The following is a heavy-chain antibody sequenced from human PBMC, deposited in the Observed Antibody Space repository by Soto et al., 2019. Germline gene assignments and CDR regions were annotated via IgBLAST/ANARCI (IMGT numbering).Heavy chain of an antibody. V-gene: IGHV1-46*01. J-gene: IGHJ3*02. Sequence: ASVKVSCKASGYTFTNFYIHWVRQAPGQGLEWMGLVNPYGGGAAYAPKFQDRVTLTFDTSTSTVYMELSSLTSGDTAVYYCARVASTGGALDIWGQGTVVTVSS. D-gene: IGHD2-15*01. CDR1: GYTFTNFY. CDR3: ARVASTGGALDI. CDR2: VNPYGGGA.